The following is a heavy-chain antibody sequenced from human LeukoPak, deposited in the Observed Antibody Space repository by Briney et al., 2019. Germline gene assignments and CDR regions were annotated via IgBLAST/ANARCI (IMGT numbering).Heavy chain of an antibody. CDR3: ARLAGWLPVSVVRQTRFDP. CDR1: GGSISSYY. J-gene: IGHJ5*02. Sequence: SGTLSLTCTVSGGSISSYYWSWIRQPPGKGLEWIGEINHSGSTNYNPSLKSRVTISVDTSKNQFSLKLSSVTAADTAVYYCARLAGWLPVSVVRQTRFDPWGQGTLVTVSS. CDR2: INHSGST. D-gene: IGHD3-22*01. V-gene: IGHV4-34*01.